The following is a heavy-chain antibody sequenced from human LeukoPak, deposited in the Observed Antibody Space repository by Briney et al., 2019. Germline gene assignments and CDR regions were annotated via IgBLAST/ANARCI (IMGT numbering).Heavy chain of an antibody. D-gene: IGHD3-16*02. J-gene: IGHJ6*02. CDR2: IYSGGST. CDR1: GFTVSSNY. Sequence: GGSLRLSCAASGFTVSSNYMSWVRQAPGKGLEWVSVIYSGGSTYYADSVKGRFTISRDNSKNTLYLQMNSLRAEDTAVYYCARDPRSVDYYYGMGVWGQGTTVTVSS. CDR3: ARDPRSVDYYYGMGV. V-gene: IGHV3-66*01.